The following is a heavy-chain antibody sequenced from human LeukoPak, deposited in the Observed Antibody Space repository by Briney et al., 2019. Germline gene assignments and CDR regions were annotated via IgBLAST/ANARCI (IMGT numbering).Heavy chain of an antibody. D-gene: IGHD6-19*01. Sequence: PGGSLRLSCAASGFTFSDYYMSWIRQAPGKGLEWVSYISSSGSTIYYADSVKGRFTISRDNSKNTLYLQMNSLSAEDTAVYYCARDADPSGRNWYFDLWGRGTLVTVAS. CDR1: GFTFSDYY. V-gene: IGHV3-11*04. CDR2: ISSSGSTI. J-gene: IGHJ2*01. CDR3: ARDADPSGRNWYFDL.